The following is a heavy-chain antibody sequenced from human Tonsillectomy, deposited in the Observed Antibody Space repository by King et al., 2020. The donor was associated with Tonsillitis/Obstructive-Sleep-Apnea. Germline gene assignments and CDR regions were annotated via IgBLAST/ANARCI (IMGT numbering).Heavy chain of an antibody. J-gene: IGHJ6*03. CDR1: GGSISSSSYY. Sequence: VQLQESGPGLVKPSETLSLICTVSGGSISSSSYYWGWIRQPPGKGLEWIGSIYYSGSTYYNPSLKSRVAISVDTSKNQFSLKLSSVTAADTAVYYCARGDAGYYYYYSMDDWGKGTTVTVSS. CDR3: ARGDAGYYYYYSMDD. V-gene: IGHV4-39*01. CDR2: IYYSGST. D-gene: IGHD6-13*01.